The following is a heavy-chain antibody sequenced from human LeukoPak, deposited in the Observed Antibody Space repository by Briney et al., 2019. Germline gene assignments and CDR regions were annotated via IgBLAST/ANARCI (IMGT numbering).Heavy chain of an antibody. CDR3: ARGYGSGSYSRRPLGYFDY. D-gene: IGHD3-10*01. J-gene: IGHJ4*02. CDR1: GGSISSSSYY. V-gene: IGHV4-31*03. Sequence: SETLSLTCTVSGGSISSSSYYWGWIRQHPGKGLEWIGYTYYSGSTYYNPSLKSRVTISVDTSKNQFSLKLSSVTAADTAVYYCARGYGSGSYSRRPLGYFDYWGQGTQLTVSS. CDR2: TYYSGST.